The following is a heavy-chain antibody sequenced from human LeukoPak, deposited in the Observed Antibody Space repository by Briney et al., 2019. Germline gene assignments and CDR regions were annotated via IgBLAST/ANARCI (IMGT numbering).Heavy chain of an antibody. J-gene: IGHJ4*02. D-gene: IGHD3-9*01. CDR2: IAASGTT. Sequence: PSETLSLTCSVSGGSIESYYWSWIRQPPGKGLEFIGYIAASGTTKHNPSLKSRVTLSMDTSKNQFSLKLRSVTAADTAVYFCARFPYFEGFDYRGQGTQVIVSS. CDR1: GGSIESYY. CDR3: ARFPYFEGFDY. V-gene: IGHV4-4*08.